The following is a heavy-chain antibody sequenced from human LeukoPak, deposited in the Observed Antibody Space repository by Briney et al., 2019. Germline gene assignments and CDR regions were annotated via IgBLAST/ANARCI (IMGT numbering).Heavy chain of an antibody. V-gene: IGHV4-59*08. D-gene: IGHD4-23*01. CDR3: ARFGGGNPHFDY. CDR2: IYYSGST. CDR1: GGSISSYY. Sequence: SETLSLTCTVSGGSISSYYWSWIRQPPGKGLEWIGYIYYSGSTNYNPSLKSRVTISVDTSKNQFSLKLSSVTAADTAVCYCARFGGGNPHFDYWGQGTLVTVSS. J-gene: IGHJ4*02.